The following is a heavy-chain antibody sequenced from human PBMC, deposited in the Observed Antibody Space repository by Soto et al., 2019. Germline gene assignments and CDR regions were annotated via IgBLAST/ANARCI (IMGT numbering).Heavy chain of an antibody. D-gene: IGHD5-12*01. CDR1: GGFFSGYY. V-gene: IGHV4-34*01. J-gene: IGHJ4*02. CDR2: IKDGGLT. Sequence: SETLSLTCVVYGGFFSGYYWSWIRQPPGKGLEWIGEIKDGGLTNYSPSLKSRATISKDTPNNQFSLKLHSVTAADTAVYYCARGQEGVVATHWDQGALVTVSS. CDR3: ARGQEGVVATH.